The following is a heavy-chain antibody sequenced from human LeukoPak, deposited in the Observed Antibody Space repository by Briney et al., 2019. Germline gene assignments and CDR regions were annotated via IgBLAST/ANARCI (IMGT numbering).Heavy chain of an antibody. CDR1: GFIVSGNY. Sequence: GGSLRLSCAASGFIVSGNYISWVRQAPGKGLEWVSVIYYSGNTYYADSVRGRFTISTDNFKNTLYLQMNSLRAEDTAVYYCARGIIDYSGYNYWGQGTLVTVSS. CDR2: IYYSGNT. D-gene: IGHD5-12*01. J-gene: IGHJ4*02. CDR3: ARGIIDYSGYNY. V-gene: IGHV3-66*01.